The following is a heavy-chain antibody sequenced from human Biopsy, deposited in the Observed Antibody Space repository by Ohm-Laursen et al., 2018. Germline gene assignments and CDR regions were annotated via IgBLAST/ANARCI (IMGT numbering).Heavy chain of an antibody. Sequence: SVKVSCKASGYTFSDYILNWVRQAPGQGLEWMGWINTRRGDTNYAQKFQGRVTMTRDTSTTTVFMELTSLRSDDTAMYYCARVEDSTRHWYFDLWGRGTRVTVSS. CDR1: GYTFSDYI. V-gene: IGHV1-18*01. J-gene: IGHJ2*01. CDR3: ARVEDSTRHWYFDL. CDR2: INTRRGDT. D-gene: IGHD2-2*01.